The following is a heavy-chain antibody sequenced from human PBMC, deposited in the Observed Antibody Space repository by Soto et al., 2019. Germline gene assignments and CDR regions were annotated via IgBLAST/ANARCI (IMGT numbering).Heavy chain of an antibody. CDR1: GGSFSGYY. V-gene: IGHV4-34*01. CDR3: AERERLAQYYFDY. D-gene: IGHD6-19*01. J-gene: IGHJ4*02. Sequence: QVQLQQWGAGLLKPSETLSLTCAVYGGSFSGYYWSWIRQPPGKGLEWIGEINHSGSTNYNPSLKSRVTISVDTSKNQFSLKLSSVTAADTAVYYCAERERLAQYYFDYWGQGTLVTVSS. CDR2: INHSGST.